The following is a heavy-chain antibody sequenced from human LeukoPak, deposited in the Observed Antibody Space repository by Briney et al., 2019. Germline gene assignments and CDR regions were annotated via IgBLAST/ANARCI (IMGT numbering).Heavy chain of an antibody. CDR3: ARAPGIAAAGTHFDF. V-gene: IGHV4-59*01. CDR1: GGSLSSYY. J-gene: IGHJ4*02. CDR2: IYYSGSA. Sequence: PSETLSLTCTVSGGSLSSYYWSWIRQPPGRGLEWIGYIYYSGSAKYNPSLKSRVTISVDTSKNQFSLKLSSVTAGDTAVYYCARAPGIAAAGTHFDFWGQGTLVTVSS. D-gene: IGHD6-13*01.